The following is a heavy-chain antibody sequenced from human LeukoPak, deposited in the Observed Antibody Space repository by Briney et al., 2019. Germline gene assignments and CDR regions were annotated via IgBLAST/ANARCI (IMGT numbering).Heavy chain of an antibody. CDR3: AKGYCSGGTCYSYDY. CDR1: GYTFIGYY. J-gene: IGHJ4*02. CDR2: INPSGGST. Sequence: GASVKVSCKASGYTFIGYYMHWVRQAPGQGLEWMGIINPSGGSTSYAQKFQGRVTMTRDTSTSTVYMELNSLRSEDTAVYYCAKGYCSGGTCYSYDYWGQGTLVTVSS. D-gene: IGHD2-15*01. V-gene: IGHV1-46*01.